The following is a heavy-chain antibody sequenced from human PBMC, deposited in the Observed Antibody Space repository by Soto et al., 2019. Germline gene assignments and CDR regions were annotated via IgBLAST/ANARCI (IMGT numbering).Heavy chain of an antibody. V-gene: IGHV4-31*03. D-gene: IGHD2-8*01. CDR1: GASIRRRGYY. J-gene: IGHJ4*02. CDR2: IYYSGST. Sequence: SETLSLTCTVSGASIRRRGYYWSWIRQRPGEGLEWIGYIYYSGSTYYNPSLKSRVTISVDTSQNQFSLKLSSVTAADTAVYYCASLPGYCTNGVCPDYWGQGTLVTVSS. CDR3: ASLPGYCTNGVCPDY.